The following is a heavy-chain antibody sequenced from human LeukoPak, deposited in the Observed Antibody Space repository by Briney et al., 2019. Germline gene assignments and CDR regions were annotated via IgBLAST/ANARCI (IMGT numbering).Heavy chain of an antibody. D-gene: IGHD1-26*01. CDR2: INQGEGEK. CDR1: GFTFSGSA. Sequence: GGSLRLSCAASGFTFSGSAMHWVRQASGKGLEWVANINQGEGEKYYVDSVKGRFTISRDNAKKSLFLQMNSLRAEDTAVYYCARGRFIAGTTAYYFDYWGQGTLVTVSS. CDR3: ARGRFIAGTTAYYFDY. J-gene: IGHJ4*02. V-gene: IGHV3-7*03.